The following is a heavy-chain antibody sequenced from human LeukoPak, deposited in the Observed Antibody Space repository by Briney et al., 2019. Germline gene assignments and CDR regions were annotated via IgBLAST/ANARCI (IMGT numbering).Heavy chain of an antibody. Sequence: ASVKVSCKASGYTVTGYYMHWVRQAPGQGHEWMGWINPNSGGTNYAQKFQGRVTMTRDTSIYTAYMELSRLRSDDTAVFYCARGDCSTTNSQWGNWFDPRGQGTLVTVSS. D-gene: IGHD2-2*01. CDR2: INPNSGGT. J-gene: IGHJ5*02. V-gene: IGHV1-2*02. CDR1: GYTVTGYY. CDR3: ARGDCSTTNSQWGNWFDP.